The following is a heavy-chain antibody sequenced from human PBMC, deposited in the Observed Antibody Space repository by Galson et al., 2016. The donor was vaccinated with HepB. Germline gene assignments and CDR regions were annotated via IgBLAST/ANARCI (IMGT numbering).Heavy chain of an antibody. CDR2: INPSGGNT. CDR1: GYTFISYY. CDR3: AKNYYDVWSGFRHNSIVVDY. V-gene: IGHV1-46*01. D-gene: IGHD3-3*01. Sequence: SVKVSCKASGYTFISYYMYWVRQAPGQGLEWMGIINPSGGNTRYAQKFQGRVTVTSDTSTSTVFMELSSLRSEDTAVYYCAKNYYDVWSGFRHNSIVVDYWGQVTLVTVSS. J-gene: IGHJ4*02.